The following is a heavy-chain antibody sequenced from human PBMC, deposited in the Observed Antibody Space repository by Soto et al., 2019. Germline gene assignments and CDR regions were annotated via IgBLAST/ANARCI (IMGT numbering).Heavy chain of an antibody. V-gene: IGHV3-30*03. CDR2: ISYDGSNK. Sequence: GGSLRLSCAASGFTFSSYGMHWVRQAPGKGLEWVAVISYDGSNKYYADSVKGRFTISRDNSKNTLYLQMNSLRAEDTAVYYCAFFQGPYYYDSQGFDLWGRGTLVTVSS. J-gene: IGHJ2*01. CDR1: GFTFSSYG. CDR3: AFFQGPYYYDSQGFDL. D-gene: IGHD3-22*01.